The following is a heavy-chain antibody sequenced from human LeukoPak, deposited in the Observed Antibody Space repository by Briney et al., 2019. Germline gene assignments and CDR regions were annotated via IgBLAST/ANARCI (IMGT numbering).Heavy chain of an antibody. Sequence: PSQTLSLTCAVSGGSISSGGYSWSWIRQPPGRGLEWFGGIYTSGSTNYNPSLKSRVTMSVDTSKNQFSLKLSSVTAADTAVYYCARDPPVVPAGYGAFDIWGQGTMVTVSS. CDR3: ARDPPVVPAGYGAFDI. J-gene: IGHJ3*02. CDR1: GGSISSGGYS. D-gene: IGHD2-2*01. V-gene: IGHV4-30-4*07. CDR2: IYTSGST.